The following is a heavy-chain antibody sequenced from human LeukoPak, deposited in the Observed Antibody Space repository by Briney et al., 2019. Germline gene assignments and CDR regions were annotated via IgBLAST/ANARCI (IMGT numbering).Heavy chain of an antibody. CDR1: GFTFSSYW. V-gene: IGHV3-7*01. Sequence: PGRSLRLSCAASGFTFSSYWMSWVRQAPGKGLEWVANIKQDGSEKYYVDSVKGRFTISRDNAKNSLYLQMNSLRAEDTAVYYCARTHDSSGYRDPYFDYWGQGTLVTVSS. J-gene: IGHJ4*02. D-gene: IGHD3-22*01. CDR2: IKQDGSEK. CDR3: ARTHDSSGYRDPYFDY.